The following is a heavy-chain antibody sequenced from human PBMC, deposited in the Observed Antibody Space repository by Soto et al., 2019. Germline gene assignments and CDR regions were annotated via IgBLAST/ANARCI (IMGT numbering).Heavy chain of an antibody. CDR2: ISWNSGSI. Sequence: GGSLRLSCAASGFTFDDYAMHWVRQAPGKGLEWVSGISWNSGSIGYADSVKGRFTISRDNAKNSLYLQMNSLRAEDTALYYCAKGVRDIVVVPAAIVYYYYYMDVWGKGTTVTVSS. J-gene: IGHJ6*03. CDR3: AKGVRDIVVVPAAIVYYYYYMDV. V-gene: IGHV3-9*01. D-gene: IGHD2-2*01. CDR1: GFTFDDYA.